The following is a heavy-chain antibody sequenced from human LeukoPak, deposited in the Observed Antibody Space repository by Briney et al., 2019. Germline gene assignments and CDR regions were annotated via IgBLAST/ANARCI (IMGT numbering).Heavy chain of an antibody. CDR2: IWYDGSNK. Sequence: GGSLSLSCAASGFTFSSYGMHWVRQAPGKGLEWVAVIWYDGSNKYYADSVKGRFTISRDNSKNTLYLQMNSLRAEDTAVYYCAKSPSGSSGYYDYWGQGTLVTVSS. D-gene: IGHD3-22*01. CDR3: AKSPSGSSGYYDY. V-gene: IGHV3-33*06. CDR1: GFTFSSYG. J-gene: IGHJ4*02.